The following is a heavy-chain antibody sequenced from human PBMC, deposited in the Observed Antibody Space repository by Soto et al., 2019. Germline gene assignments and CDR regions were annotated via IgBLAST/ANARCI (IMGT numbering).Heavy chain of an antibody. CDR3: AGGLNYFDL. V-gene: IGHV3-30*03. Sequence: QVQLVESGGGVVQPGTSLRLSCAASGFSFRTYGMHWVRQAPGKGLEWVALISYDGSSKYYADSVKGRLTISRDNSKNTFELELKNLRVEGTAIFFRAGGLNYFDLWGQGNLVTVSS. CDR1: GFSFRTYG. J-gene: IGHJ4*02. CDR2: ISYDGSSK.